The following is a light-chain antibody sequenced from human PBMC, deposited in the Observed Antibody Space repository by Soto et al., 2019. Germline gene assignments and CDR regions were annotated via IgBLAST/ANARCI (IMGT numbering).Light chain of an antibody. CDR1: QSISTY. V-gene: IGKV1-39*01. CDR3: QQTHTTFT. CDR2: AAS. Sequence: DIQMTQSPSSLSASVGDRVTITCRASQSISTYLNWYQQKPGKVPKLLIYAASSLQSGVPSRFSGSGSGTDFTLTISNLQPEDFATYYCQQTHTTFTFGGGTTVEIK. J-gene: IGKJ4*01.